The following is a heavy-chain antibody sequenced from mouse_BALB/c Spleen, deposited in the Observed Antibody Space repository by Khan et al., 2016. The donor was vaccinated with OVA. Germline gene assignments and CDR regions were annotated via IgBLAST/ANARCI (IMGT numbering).Heavy chain of an antibody. CDR2: IWGDGST. V-gene: IGHV2-3*01. J-gene: IGHJ2*01. Sequence: QVQLQQSGPGLVAPSQSLSITCTVSGFSLTSDGVSWVRQPPGKGLEWLGVIWGDGSTNYHSALRSRLSITKDKSKNQVFLKLNSLQTDDTATYYCAKLGVYYFDSWGPGTTLTVSS. CDR1: GFSLTSDG. CDR3: AKLGVYYFDS.